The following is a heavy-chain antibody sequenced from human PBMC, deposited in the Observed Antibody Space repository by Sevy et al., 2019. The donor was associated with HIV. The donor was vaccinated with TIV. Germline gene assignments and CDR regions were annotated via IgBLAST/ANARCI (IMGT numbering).Heavy chain of an antibody. V-gene: IGHV3-23*01. Sequence: GGSLRLSCAASRFNFNTYAMSWVRQAPGKGLELVSAISDTGGSTYYADSVTGRFTISRDTSKSTLYLQMNTLRVEDTAVYYCVKDLNSHCSGGSCYAVRGQGALVTVSS. CDR3: VKDLNSHCSGGSCYAV. D-gene: IGHD2-15*01. CDR2: ISDTGGST. J-gene: IGHJ4*02. CDR1: RFNFNTYA.